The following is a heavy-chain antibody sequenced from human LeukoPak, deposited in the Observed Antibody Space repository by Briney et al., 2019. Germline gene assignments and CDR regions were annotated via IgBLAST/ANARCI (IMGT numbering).Heavy chain of an antibody. J-gene: IGHJ5*02. CDR3: ALARDYRSGP. CDR1: GGSISSGGYY. CDR2: IFYSGST. D-gene: IGHD4/OR15-4a*01. Sequence: SETLSLTCTVSGGSISSGGYYWSWIRQHPGKGLEWIGYIFYSGSTYYNPSLKSRVTISADTSKNQFSLKLNSVTAADTAMYYCALARDYRSGPWGQGTLVTVSS. V-gene: IGHV4-31*03.